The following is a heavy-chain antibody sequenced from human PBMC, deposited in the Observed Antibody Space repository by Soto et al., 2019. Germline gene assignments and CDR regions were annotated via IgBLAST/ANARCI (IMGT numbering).Heavy chain of an antibody. CDR3: AKEGTIAVAGTYYYGMDI. CDR1: GFIFSDYA. CDR2: ISGSGDSA. J-gene: IGHJ6*02. D-gene: IGHD6-19*01. V-gene: IGHV3-23*01. Sequence: EVQLLESGGGLVQPGGSLRLSCAASGFIFSDYAMSWVRQAPGKGLEWVSSISGSGDSAYYADSVKGRFTISRDNSKNTLNLQMNSLRAEETAVYYCAKEGTIAVAGTYYYGMDIWGQGTTVTVSS.